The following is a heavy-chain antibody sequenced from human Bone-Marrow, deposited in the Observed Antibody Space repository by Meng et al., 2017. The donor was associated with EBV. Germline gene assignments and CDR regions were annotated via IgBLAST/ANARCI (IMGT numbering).Heavy chain of an antibody. Sequence: LVRPGGSLGTSLASSGLTLSSYWVHWVRQAPGKGLVWVSRINTDGSVINYADSVKGRFTISRDNAKNTVYLQMNNLRAEDTAVYYCAKDPGAVTHDYWGQGTLVTVSS. CDR1: GLTLSSYW. J-gene: IGHJ4*02. V-gene: IGHV3-74*01. CDR3: AKDPGAVTHDY. CDR2: INTDGSVI. D-gene: IGHD4-17*01.